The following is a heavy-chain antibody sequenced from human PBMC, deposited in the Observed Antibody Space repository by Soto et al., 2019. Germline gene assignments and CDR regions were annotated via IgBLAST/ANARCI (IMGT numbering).Heavy chain of an antibody. Sequence: GGSLRLSCAASGFTFSSYSMNWVRQAPGKGLEWVSSISSSSSYIYYADSVKGRFTISRDNAKNSLYLQMNSLRAEDTAVYYCARDKGGNDFWSGYACDYWGQGTLVTVSS. CDR1: GFTFSSYS. J-gene: IGHJ4*02. CDR2: ISSSSSYI. V-gene: IGHV3-21*01. CDR3: ARDKGGNDFWSGYACDY. D-gene: IGHD3-3*01.